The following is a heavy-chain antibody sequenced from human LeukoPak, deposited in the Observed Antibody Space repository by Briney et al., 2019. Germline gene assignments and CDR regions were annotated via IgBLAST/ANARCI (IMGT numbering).Heavy chain of an antibody. V-gene: IGHV3-7*01. CDR2: INQDGSEK. Sequence: GGSLRLSCAAYEYSLRMFWITCDSQAPGKGLEWVANINQDGSEKYYVDSVKGRFTISRDNAKNSLYLQMNSLRAEDTALYYCVRGGRISSWFWEDWGQGTLVTVSS. J-gene: IGHJ4*02. CDR1: EYSLRMFW. CDR3: VRGGRISSWFWED. D-gene: IGHD6-13*01.